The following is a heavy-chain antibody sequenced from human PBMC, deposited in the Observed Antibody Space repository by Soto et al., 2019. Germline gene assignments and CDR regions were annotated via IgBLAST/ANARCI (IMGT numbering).Heavy chain of an antibody. V-gene: IGHV4-59*01. CDR1: GGSIISYY. D-gene: IGHD6-13*01. CDR2: IYYSGST. CDR3: ASSNIAAAGFYYYGMDV. Sequence: SETLSLTCTVSGGSIISYYWSWILQPPGKGLEWIGYIYYSGSTNYNPSLKNRVTISVDTSKNQFSLKLSSVTAADTAVYYCASSNIAAAGFYYYGMDVWGRGTTVTVSS. J-gene: IGHJ6*02.